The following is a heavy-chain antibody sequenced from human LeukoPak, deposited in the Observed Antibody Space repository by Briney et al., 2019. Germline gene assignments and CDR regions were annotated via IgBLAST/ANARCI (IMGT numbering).Heavy chain of an antibody. V-gene: IGHV1-69*05. D-gene: IGHD1-26*01. CDR3: ARVGRSRGSLPNSYYYMDV. Sequence: ASVKVSCKASGDIINSYSISWVRQAPGQGLEGMGGIIPIFGSANYAQKFQGRVTITTDQSTTTAYMELSSLSSEDTAVYYCARVGRSRGSLPNSYYYMDVWGKGTTVTVSS. J-gene: IGHJ6*03. CDR2: IIPIFGSA. CDR1: GDIINSYS.